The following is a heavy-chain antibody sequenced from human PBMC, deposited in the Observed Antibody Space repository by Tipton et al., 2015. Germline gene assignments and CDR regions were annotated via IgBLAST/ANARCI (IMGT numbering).Heavy chain of an antibody. V-gene: IGHV3-21*01. CDR1: GFSFSSYA. Sequence: GSLRLSCTASGFSFSSYAMSWVRQAPGKGLEWVSSISADSTYIYYRDSVKGRFTISRDNARNSLYLQMNSLRDDDTAVYYCGREDRGYSSGDYWGQGNMVTVSS. CDR2: ISADSTYI. J-gene: IGHJ4*02. D-gene: IGHD6-19*01. CDR3: GREDRGYSSGDY.